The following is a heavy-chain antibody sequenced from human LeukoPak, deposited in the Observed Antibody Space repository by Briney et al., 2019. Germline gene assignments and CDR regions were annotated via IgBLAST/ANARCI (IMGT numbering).Heavy chain of an antibody. CDR2: IRYDGSNK. J-gene: IGHJ4*02. Sequence: PGGSLRLSCTASGFTFSYYGMHWVRQAPGKGLEWVAFIRYDGSNKYYADSVKGRFTISRDNSKNTLYLQMNSLRAEDTAVYYCAKDFDYVWGSYRYSFFDYWGQGTLVTVSS. CDR3: AKDFDYVWGSYRYSFFDY. V-gene: IGHV3-30*02. CDR1: GFTFSYYG. D-gene: IGHD3-16*02.